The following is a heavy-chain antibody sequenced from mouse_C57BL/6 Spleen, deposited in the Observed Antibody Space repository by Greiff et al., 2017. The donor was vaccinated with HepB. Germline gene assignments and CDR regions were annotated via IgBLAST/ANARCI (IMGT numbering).Heavy chain of an antibody. CDR2: IYPGNSDT. Sequence: EVQLQESGTVLARPGASVKMSCKTSGYTFTSYWMHWVKQRPGQGLEWIGAIYPGNSDTSYNQKFKGKAKLTAVTSASTAYMELSSLTTEDSAVYYYTRYDDYDVGRFAYWGQGTLVTVSA. J-gene: IGHJ3*01. CDR3: TRYDDYDVGRFAY. D-gene: IGHD2-4*01. V-gene: IGHV1-5*01. CDR1: GYTFTSYW.